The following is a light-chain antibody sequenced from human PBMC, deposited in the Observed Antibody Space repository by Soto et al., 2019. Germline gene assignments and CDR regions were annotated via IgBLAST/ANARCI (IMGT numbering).Light chain of an antibody. V-gene: IGLV2-14*01. J-gene: IGLJ1*01. CDR2: DVT. CDR3: SSYTSSSTYI. CDR1: RSDVGGYNY. Sequence: QSALTQPASVSGSPGQSITISCTGTRSDVGGYNYVYWHQQHAGKAPKLMIYDVTNRPSGVSGLFSGSKSGNPASLTILWLQAEDEADYYCSSYTSSSTYIFGAGTKVTVL.